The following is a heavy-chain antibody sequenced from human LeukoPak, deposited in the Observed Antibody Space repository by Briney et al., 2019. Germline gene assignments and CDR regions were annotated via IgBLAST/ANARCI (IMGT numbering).Heavy chain of an antibody. J-gene: IGHJ4*02. CDR2: INHSGST. CDR1: GGSFSGYY. D-gene: IGHD3-10*01. V-gene: IGHV4-34*01. CDR3: ARHRHSTASNKELLWFGAHREYYFDY. Sequence: SETLSLTCAVYGGSFSGYYWSWIRQPPGKGLEWIGEINHSGSTNYNPSLKSRVTISVDTSKNQFSLKLSSVTAADTAVYYCARHRHSTASNKELLWFGAHREYYFDYWGQGTLVTVSS.